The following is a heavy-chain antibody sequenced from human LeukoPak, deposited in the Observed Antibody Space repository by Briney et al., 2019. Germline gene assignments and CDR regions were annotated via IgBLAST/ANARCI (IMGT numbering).Heavy chain of an antibody. D-gene: IGHD3-10*01. CDR3: ARDGHYYGSGSYYKKGRWFDP. V-gene: IGHV1-69*05. CDR1: GGTFSSYA. Sequence: ASVKVSCKASGGTFSSYAISWVRQAPGQGLEWMGVIIPIFGTANYAQKFQGRVTITTDESTSTAYMELSSLRSEDTAVYYCARDGHYYGSGSYYKKGRWFDPWGQGTLVTVSS. CDR2: IIPIFGTA. J-gene: IGHJ5*02.